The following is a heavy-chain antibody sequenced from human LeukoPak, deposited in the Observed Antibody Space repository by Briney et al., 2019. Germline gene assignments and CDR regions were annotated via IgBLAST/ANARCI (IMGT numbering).Heavy chain of an antibody. J-gene: IGHJ6*03. CDR3: ARGPGLGYSSSWYVYYYYYMDV. D-gene: IGHD6-13*01. Sequence: SETLSLTCTVSGGSISSSSYYWGWIRQPPGKGLEWIGSIYYSGRTYYNPSLKSRVTISVDTSKNRFSLKLSSVTAADTAVYYCARGPGLGYSSSWYVYYYYYMDVWGKGTTVTVSS. V-gene: IGHV4-39*07. CDR2: IYYSGRT. CDR1: GGSISSSSYY.